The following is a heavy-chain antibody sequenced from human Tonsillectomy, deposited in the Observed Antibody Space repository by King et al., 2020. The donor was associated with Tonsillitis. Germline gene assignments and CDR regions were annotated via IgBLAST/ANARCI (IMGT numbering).Heavy chain of an antibody. V-gene: IGHV3-21*01. J-gene: IGHJ3*01. CDR3: ARDKGAGYYDSGRGAFDV. Sequence: VQQVESGGGLFKPGGSLRLSCATSGLSFSDDDMSWVRQAPGKGLEGVSPINRRSKNIQYAYFLKGRFTISRDNAKNSLFLQMNSLRAEDTGVYYCARDKGAGYYDSGRGAFDVWGQGTMVTVSS. CDR1: GLSFSDDD. D-gene: IGHD3-22*01. CDR2: INRRSKNI.